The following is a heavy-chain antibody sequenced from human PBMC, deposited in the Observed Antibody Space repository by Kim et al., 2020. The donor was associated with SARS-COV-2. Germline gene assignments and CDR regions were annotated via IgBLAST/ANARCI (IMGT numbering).Heavy chain of an antibody. V-gene: IGHV3-64*02. D-gene: IGHD3-9*01. CDR3: ARSYDILTGPPLGGMDV. CDR1: GFTFSSYA. J-gene: IGHJ6*02. Sequence: GGSLRLSCAASGFTFSSYAMHWVRQAPGKGLEYVSAISSNGGSTYYADSVKGRFTISRDNSKNTLYLQMGSLRAEDMAVYYCARSYDILTGPPLGGMDVWGQGTTVTVSS. CDR2: ISSNGGST.